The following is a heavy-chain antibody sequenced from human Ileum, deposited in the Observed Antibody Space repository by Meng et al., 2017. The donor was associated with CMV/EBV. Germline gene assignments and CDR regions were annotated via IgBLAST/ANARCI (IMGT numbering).Heavy chain of an antibody. CDR1: GFVFNELA. CDR2: ISWGGNRT. V-gene: IGHV3-43D*04. CDR3: AKGKNDNSPYYYGMDV. Sequence: VGSGVGAVQSLGPLAAPRAEPGFVFNELAMPWVRLVSGKGLEWASGISWGGNRTYYADSVRGRFTVSRDNSKNSLYLQMKSLRAEDTALYYCAKGKNDNSPYYYGMDVWGQGTTVTVSS. D-gene: IGHD1-1*01. J-gene: IGHJ6*02.